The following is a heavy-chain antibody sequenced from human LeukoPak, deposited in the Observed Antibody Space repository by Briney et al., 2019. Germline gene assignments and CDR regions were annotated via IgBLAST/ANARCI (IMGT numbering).Heavy chain of an antibody. J-gene: IGHJ5*02. CDR1: GFTFSSYA. CDR2: ISGGSDST. D-gene: IGHD4-17*01. CDR3: TRLPDYGDYTNWFDP. V-gene: IGHV3-23*01. Sequence: PGGSLRLSCAASGFTFSSYAMSWARQAPGKGLEWVSAISGGSDSTYFADFVKGRFTISRDNSKNTLYLQMNSLKTEDTAVYYCTRLPDYGDYTNWFDPWGQGTLVTVSS.